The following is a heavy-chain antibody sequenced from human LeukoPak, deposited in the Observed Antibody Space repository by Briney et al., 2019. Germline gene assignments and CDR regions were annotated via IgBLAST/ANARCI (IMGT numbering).Heavy chain of an antibody. CDR2: IYYSGST. CDR3: ARDYYDILTGYYNGFDY. V-gene: IGHV4-59*01. Sequence: SETLSLTCTVSGGSISSYYWSWIRQPPGKGLGWIGYIYYSGSTNYNPSLKSRVTISVDTSKNQFSLKLSSVTAADTAVYYCARDYYDILTGYYNGFDYWGQGTLVTVSS. D-gene: IGHD3-9*01. J-gene: IGHJ4*02. CDR1: GGSISSYY.